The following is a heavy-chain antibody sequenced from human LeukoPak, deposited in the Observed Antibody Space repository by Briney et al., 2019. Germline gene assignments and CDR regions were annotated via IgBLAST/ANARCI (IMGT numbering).Heavy chain of an antibody. CDR1: GGSISNDY. J-gene: IGHJ4*02. CDR3: ARHLRSSWYSFDY. D-gene: IGHD6-13*01. V-gene: IGHV4-4*07. Sequence: PSETLSLTCTVSGGSISNDYWSWIRQSAGKGLEWIGRIYTTGSTNYNPSLKSRVTISVDTSKNQFSLKLSSVTAADTAVYYCARHLRSSWYSFDYWGQGTLVTVSS. CDR2: IYTTGST.